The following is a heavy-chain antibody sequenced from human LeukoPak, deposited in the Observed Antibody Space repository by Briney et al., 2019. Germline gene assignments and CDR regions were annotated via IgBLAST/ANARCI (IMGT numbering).Heavy chain of an antibody. J-gene: IGHJ6*03. CDR3: ARDVAVAGTRYYYYYMDV. CDR1: GGSISSSSYY. V-gene: IGHV4-39*07. CDR2: IHYSGST. Sequence: SETLSLTCTVSGGSISSSSYYWGWIRQPPGKGLEWIGSIHYSGSTYYNPSLKSRVTISVDTSKNQFSLKLSSVTAADTAVYYCARDVAVAGTRYYYYYMDVWGKGTTVTVSS. D-gene: IGHD6-19*01.